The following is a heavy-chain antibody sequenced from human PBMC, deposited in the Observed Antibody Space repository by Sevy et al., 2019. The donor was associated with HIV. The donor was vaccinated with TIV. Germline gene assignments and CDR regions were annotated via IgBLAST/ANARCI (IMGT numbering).Heavy chain of an antibody. J-gene: IGHJ3*01. Sequence: SETLSLTCSVSGGSMTSYYWSWIRQPPGKGLEWIGHIYFGGRTQYNPSLKSRVTISLDSSKHQFSLEVNSVIAADTAVYYCARVITMEVYAFDVWGQGTMVTVSS. CDR3: ARVITMEVYAFDV. D-gene: IGHD3-10*01. CDR2: IYFGGRT. V-gene: IGHV4-59*01. CDR1: GGSMTSYY.